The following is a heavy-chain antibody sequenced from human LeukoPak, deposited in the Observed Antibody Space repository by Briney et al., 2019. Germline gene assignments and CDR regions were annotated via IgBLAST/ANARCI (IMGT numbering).Heavy chain of an antibody. V-gene: IGHV3-53*01. CDR1: GFAVNTNY. D-gene: IGHD3-10*01. CDR2: IYTGGNT. J-gene: IGHJ3*02. CDR3: ARDLISLGAFKAFDI. Sequence: GGSLRLSCAASGFAVNTNYMSWVRQAPGKGLEWVSVIYTGGNTFFADSVRGRFTISRDISKNTVYLQMNSLRAEDTAVYYCARDLISLGAFKAFDIWAKGHWSPSLQ.